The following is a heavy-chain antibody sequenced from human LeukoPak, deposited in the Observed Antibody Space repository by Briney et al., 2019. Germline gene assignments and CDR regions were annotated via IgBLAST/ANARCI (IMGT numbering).Heavy chain of an antibody. J-gene: IGHJ5*02. CDR2: ISAYNGNT. V-gene: IGHV1-18*01. Sequence: GASVKVSCKASGYTFTTYGINWVRQAPGQRLEWMGWISAYNGNTNYAQNLQGRVTLTTDTSASTAYMELRSLRSDDTAVYYRARDLIAARPGWFDPWGQGTLVIVSS. D-gene: IGHD6-6*01. CDR1: GYTFTTYG. CDR3: ARDLIAARPGWFDP.